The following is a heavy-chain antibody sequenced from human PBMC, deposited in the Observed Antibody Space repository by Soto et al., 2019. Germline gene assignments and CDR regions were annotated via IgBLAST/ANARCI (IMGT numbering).Heavy chain of an antibody. Sequence: HLVESGGDLVKPGGSLRLSCAASGFMFSSAWMIWVRQTPGKGLEWVGRIKSKRDGGTTDYAPPVKGRFVISRDDSKNTLYLQMNSLKTDDTAVYYCVEGWNDFWGQGTLVAVSS. CDR2: IKSKRDGGTT. CDR3: VEGWNDF. CDR1: GFMFSSAW. V-gene: IGHV3-15*01. D-gene: IGHD1-1*01. J-gene: IGHJ4*02.